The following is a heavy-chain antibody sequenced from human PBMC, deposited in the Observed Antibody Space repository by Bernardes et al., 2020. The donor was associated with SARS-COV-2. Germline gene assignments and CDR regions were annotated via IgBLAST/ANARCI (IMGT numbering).Heavy chain of an antibody. J-gene: IGHJ4*02. D-gene: IGHD1-26*01. Sequence: ASVKVSCKASGYTFTSYTFHWVRQAPGQRLEWMGWIIAGNGNTKNSQRFQGRVTITRDTSASTAYMELSSLRSEDTAVYYCASELGTYAPTYWGQGTLVTVSS. CDR3: ASELGTYAPTY. CDR2: IIAGNGNT. CDR1: GYTFTSYT. V-gene: IGHV1-3*01.